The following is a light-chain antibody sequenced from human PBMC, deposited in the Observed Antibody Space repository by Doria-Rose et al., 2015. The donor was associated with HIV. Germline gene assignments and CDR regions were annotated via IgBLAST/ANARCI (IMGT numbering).Light chain of an antibody. CDR2: TAS. CDR1: QGVSTY. J-gene: IGKJ2*01. CDR3: RQNYSSPRT. V-gene: IGKV1-27*01. Sequence: QSPASLAASVRDRVTTTCRASQGVSTYLAWCQQKPGKVPKLLIYTASSLQRGVPSRFSGGGSGADFTLTISRLQPEDFATYFCRQNYSSPRTFGQGTRVEIK.